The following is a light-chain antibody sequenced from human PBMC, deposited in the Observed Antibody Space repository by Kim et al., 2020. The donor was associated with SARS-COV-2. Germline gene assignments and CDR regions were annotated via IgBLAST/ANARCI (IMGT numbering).Light chain of an antibody. CDR1: SIDIGAYNF. CDR2: DVN. V-gene: IGLV2-14*03. Sequence: QSIPISCTGTSIDIGAYNFVSWYQQHPGKVPKLMIYDVNKRPSGISNRFSGSKSGNTASLTISGLQAEDEADYYCSSYRSTSTPVLFGGGTQLTVL. J-gene: IGLJ2*01. CDR3: SSYRSTSTPVL.